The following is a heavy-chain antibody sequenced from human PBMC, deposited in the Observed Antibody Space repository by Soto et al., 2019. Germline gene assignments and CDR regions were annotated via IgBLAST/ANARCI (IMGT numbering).Heavy chain of an antibody. CDR1: GYTLTELS. Sequence: ASVKVSCKVSGYTLTELSMHWVRQAPGKGLEWMGGFDPEDGETIYAQKFQGRVTMTEDTSTDTAYMELSSVRSADTAVYYCARDGSRYDFWSGPYYFDYWGQETLVTVSS. V-gene: IGHV1-24*01. D-gene: IGHD3-3*01. CDR3: ARDGSRYDFWSGPYYFDY. CDR2: FDPEDGET. J-gene: IGHJ4*02.